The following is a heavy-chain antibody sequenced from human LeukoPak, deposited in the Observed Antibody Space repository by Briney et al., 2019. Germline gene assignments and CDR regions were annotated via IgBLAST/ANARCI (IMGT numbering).Heavy chain of an antibody. CDR3: APDPILDY. CDR1: GFTFSSYA. V-gene: IGHV3-30-3*02. D-gene: IGHD2-2*01. J-gene: IGHJ4*02. Sequence: GGSLRLSCAASGFTFSSYAMHWVRQAPGKGLEWVAVISYDGSNKYYADSVKGRFTISRDNSKNTLYLQMNSLSAEDTAVYYCAPDPILDYWGQGTLVTVSS. CDR2: ISYDGSNK.